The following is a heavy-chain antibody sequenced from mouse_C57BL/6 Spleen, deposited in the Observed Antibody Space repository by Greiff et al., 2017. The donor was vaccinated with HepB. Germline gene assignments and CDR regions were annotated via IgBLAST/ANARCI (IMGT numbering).Heavy chain of an antibody. CDR3: AREVYYDYLFAY. J-gene: IGHJ3*01. Sequence: EVQGVESGPELVKPGASVKISCKASGYSFTDYNMNWVKQSNGKSLEWIGVIHPNYGTTSYNQKFKGKATLTVDQSSSTAYMQLNSLTSEDSAVYYCAREVYYDYLFAYWGQGTLVTVSA. V-gene: IGHV1-39*01. CDR2: IHPNYGTT. CDR1: GYSFTDYN. D-gene: IGHD2-4*01.